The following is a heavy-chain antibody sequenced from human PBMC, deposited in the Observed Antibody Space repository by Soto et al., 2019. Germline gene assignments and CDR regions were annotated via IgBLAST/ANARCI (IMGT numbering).Heavy chain of an antibody. V-gene: IGHV5-51*01. D-gene: IGHD2-2*01. J-gene: IGHJ6*02. Sequence: GESLKISCKGSEYSFTNYWIGWVRQMPGKGLEWMGIIYPGDSDTRYSPSFEGQVTISADKSISTAYLQWSSLKASDTAMYYCARSLVVPASNYYYGMDVWGQGTTVTVSS. CDR1: EYSFTNYW. CDR2: IYPGDSDT. CDR3: ARSLVVPASNYYYGMDV.